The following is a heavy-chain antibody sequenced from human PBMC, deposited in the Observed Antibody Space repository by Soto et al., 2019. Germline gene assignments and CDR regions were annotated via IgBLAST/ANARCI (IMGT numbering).Heavy chain of an antibody. CDR1: GGTFNRQA. D-gene: IGHD3-10*02. Sequence: QVVQSGAEVKKPGSSVKVSCKASGGTFNRQAFSWVRQAPGQGLEWMGGFIPIFGTTDYSQKFQGRVTITADEATSTAYMELMSQTSDDTAVYYCARVDSSMFEGGEWFDPWGQGTLVTVSS. CDR2: FIPIFGTT. J-gene: IGHJ5*02. V-gene: IGHV1-69*12. CDR3: ARVDSSMFEGGEWFDP.